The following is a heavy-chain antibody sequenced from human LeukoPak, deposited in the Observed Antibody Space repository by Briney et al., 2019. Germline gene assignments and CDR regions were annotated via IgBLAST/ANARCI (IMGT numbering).Heavy chain of an antibody. Sequence: SVKVSCKASGGTFSSYAISWVRQAPGQGLEWMGGIIPIFGTANYAQKFQGRVTITTDESTSTAYMELSSLRSEDTAVYYCARVGYCSSTSCFETSYYYYYYMDVWGKGTTVTVSS. CDR1: GGTFSSYA. CDR3: ARVGYCSSTSCFETSYYYYYYMDV. J-gene: IGHJ6*03. V-gene: IGHV1-69*05. CDR2: IIPIFGTA. D-gene: IGHD2-2*03.